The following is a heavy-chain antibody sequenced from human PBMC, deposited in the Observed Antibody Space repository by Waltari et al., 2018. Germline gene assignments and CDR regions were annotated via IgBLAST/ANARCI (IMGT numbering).Heavy chain of an antibody. Sequence: QVQLQESGPGLVKPSETLSLTCTVSGGSISSYYWSWIRQPAGKGLEWIGRIYTSGSTNYNPALKSRGTMSVDTSKNQFSLKLSSVTAADTAVYYCARDLVDIVGQGYYYYMDVWGKGTTVTVSS. D-gene: IGHD5-12*01. J-gene: IGHJ6*03. CDR2: IYTSGST. CDR1: GGSISSYY. V-gene: IGHV4-4*07. CDR3: ARDLVDIVGQGYYYYMDV.